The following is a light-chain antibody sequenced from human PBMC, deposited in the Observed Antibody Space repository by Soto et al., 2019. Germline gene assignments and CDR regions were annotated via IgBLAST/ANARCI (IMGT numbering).Light chain of an antibody. CDR2: GAS. Sequence: EIVLTQSPGTLSLSPGERATLSCRASQSVSSSYLGWYQQKHGQAPRLLIYGASSRATGIPDRFSGSGSGTDFTLTISRLEPEDSAVYYCQQYGSSIFTFGPGTKVDIK. J-gene: IGKJ3*01. CDR1: QSVSSSY. V-gene: IGKV3-20*01. CDR3: QQYGSSIFT.